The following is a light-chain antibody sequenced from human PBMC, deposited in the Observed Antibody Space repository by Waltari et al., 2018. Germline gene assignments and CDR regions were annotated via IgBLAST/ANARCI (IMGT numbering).Light chain of an antibody. CDR3: SSRDISGDVV. V-gene: IGLV3-19*01. J-gene: IGLJ2*01. Sequence: SSELTQDPAVSVALGQTARITCPGHLLRPFYANWSRQKPGQAPELVIYGKNNRPSGIPDRFSASSSGTTTSLTITGAQAEDEADDYCSSRDISGDVVFGGGTELTVL. CDR1: LLRPFY. CDR2: GKN.